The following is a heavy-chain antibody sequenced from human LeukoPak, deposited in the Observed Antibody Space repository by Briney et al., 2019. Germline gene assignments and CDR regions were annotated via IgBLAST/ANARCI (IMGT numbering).Heavy chain of an antibody. D-gene: IGHD5-18*01. CDR2: INPNSGGI. CDR1: GYTFTGYY. Sequence: GASVKVSCKASGYTFTGYYMHWVRQAPGQGLEWMGWINPNSGGINYAQKFQGRVTMTRDTSISTAYMELSRLRSDDTAVYYCAREGDGVTAMVGFDYWGQGTLVTVSS. V-gene: IGHV1-2*02. J-gene: IGHJ4*02. CDR3: AREGDGVTAMVGFDY.